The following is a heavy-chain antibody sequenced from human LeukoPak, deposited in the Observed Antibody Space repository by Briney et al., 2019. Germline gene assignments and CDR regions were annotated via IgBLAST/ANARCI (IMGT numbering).Heavy chain of an antibody. D-gene: IGHD3-3*01. CDR3: ASPKRGRITIFA. Sequence: ASVTVSFTASGYTFTVYYMHWVRQAPGQGTEWMGWINPNSGGTNYAQKFQGRVTMTRDTSISTAYMELSRLRSDDTAVYYCASPKRGRITIFAWGQGTLVTVSS. J-gene: IGHJ5*02. V-gene: IGHV1-2*02. CDR2: INPNSGGT. CDR1: GYTFTVYY.